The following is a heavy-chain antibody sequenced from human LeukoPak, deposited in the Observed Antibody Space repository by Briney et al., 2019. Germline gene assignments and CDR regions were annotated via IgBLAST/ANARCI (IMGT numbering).Heavy chain of an antibody. Sequence: SVKVSCKASGGTFSSYAISWVRQAPGQGLEWMGRIIPILGIANYAQKFQGRVTITADKSTSTAYIELSSLRSEDTAVYYCASSTTWIQLWFDPWGQGTLVTVSS. D-gene: IGHD5-18*01. CDR2: IIPILGIA. J-gene: IGHJ5*02. CDR1: GGTFSSYA. CDR3: ASSTTWIQLWFDP. V-gene: IGHV1-69*04.